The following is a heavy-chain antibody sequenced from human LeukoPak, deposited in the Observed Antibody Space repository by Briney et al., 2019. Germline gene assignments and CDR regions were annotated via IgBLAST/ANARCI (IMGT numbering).Heavy chain of an antibody. V-gene: IGHV5-51*01. J-gene: IGHJ3*02. CDR1: GYSFTNYW. CDR2: IYPGDSDT. CDR3: AIRSSIAATGTTHAFDI. Sequence: GESLKISCKGSGYSFTNYWIGWVRQMPGKGLEWMGIIYPGDSDTRYSPSFQGQVTISADKSISTAYLQWSSLKASDTAMYYCAIRSSIAATGTTHAFDIWGQGTMVTVSS. D-gene: IGHD6-13*01.